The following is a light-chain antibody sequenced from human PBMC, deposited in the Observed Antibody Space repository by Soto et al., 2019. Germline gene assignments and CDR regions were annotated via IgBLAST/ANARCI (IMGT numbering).Light chain of an antibody. J-gene: IGLJ1*01. CDR2: DVS. V-gene: IGLV2-11*01. Sequence: QSVLTQPRSVSGSPGQSVTISCTGTSSDIGGYTYVSWYQQHPGKAPKVIIYDVSERPLGVPDRFSGSKSGNTASLTISGLQPEDEADYYCCSFAGPQSFEVFGEGTKVTVL. CDR1: SSDIGGYTY. CDR3: CSFAGPQSFEV.